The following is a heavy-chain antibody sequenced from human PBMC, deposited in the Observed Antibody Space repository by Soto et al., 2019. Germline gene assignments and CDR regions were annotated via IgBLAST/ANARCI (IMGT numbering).Heavy chain of an antibody. CDR1: GFTFSSYG. Sequence: PGGSLRLSCAASGFTFSSYGMHWVRQAPGKGLEWVAVISYDGSNKYYADSVKGRFTISRDNSKNTLYLQMNSLRAEDTAVYYCAKEGGYDKYYFYYWGQGTLVTVSS. D-gene: IGHD5-12*01. CDR3: AKEGGYDKYYFYY. CDR2: ISYDGSNK. V-gene: IGHV3-30*18. J-gene: IGHJ4*02.